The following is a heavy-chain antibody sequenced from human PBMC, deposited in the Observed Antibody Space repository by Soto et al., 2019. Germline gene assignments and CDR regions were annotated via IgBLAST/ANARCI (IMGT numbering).Heavy chain of an antibody. CDR2: IYYSGST. CDR1: GGSISSGGYY. J-gene: IGHJ4*02. V-gene: IGHV4-31*03. Sequence: PSETLSLTCTVSGGSISSGGYYWSWIRHHPGKCLEWIGYIYYSGSTNYNPSLKSRATISVDTSKNQISLKLSSVTAADTAVYYCAREGAYSGSYSDYWGQGTLVTVSS. CDR3: AREGAYSGSYSDY. D-gene: IGHD1-26*01.